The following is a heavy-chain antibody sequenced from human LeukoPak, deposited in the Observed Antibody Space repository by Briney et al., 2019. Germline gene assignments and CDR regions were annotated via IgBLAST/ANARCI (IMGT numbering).Heavy chain of an antibody. D-gene: IGHD2-15*01. CDR3: ARADLVAASYYYYMDV. CDR1: GGTFSSYA. Sequence: SVKVSCKASGGTFSSYAISWVRQAPGQGLEWMGGIIPIFGTANYAQKFQGRVTITADKSTSTAYMELSSLRSEDTAVYYCARADLVAASYYYYMDVWGKGTTVTVSS. J-gene: IGHJ6*03. CDR2: IIPIFGTA. V-gene: IGHV1-69*06.